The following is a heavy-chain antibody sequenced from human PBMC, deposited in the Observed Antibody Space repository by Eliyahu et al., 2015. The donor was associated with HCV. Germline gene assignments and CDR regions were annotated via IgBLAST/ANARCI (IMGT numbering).Heavy chain of an antibody. D-gene: IGHD3-10*01. CDR3: ARLKGGYGSPYNWFDP. CDR2: INHSGXT. Sequence: QVQLQQWGAGLLKPSETLSLTCAVYGGSFSXYYWXWIRQPPGKGLEWIGEINHSGXTNYNPSLKSRVTISVDTSKNQISLKLSSVTAADTAVYYCARLKGGYGSPYNWFDPWGQGTLVTVSS. J-gene: IGHJ5*02. CDR1: GGSFSXYY. V-gene: IGHV4-34*01.